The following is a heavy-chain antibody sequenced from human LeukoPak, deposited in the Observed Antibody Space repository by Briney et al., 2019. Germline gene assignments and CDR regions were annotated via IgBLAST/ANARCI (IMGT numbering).Heavy chain of an antibody. D-gene: IGHD6-13*01. CDR1: GCTFTGYY. CDR3: ARGRVAAAGRPVNFDY. CDR2: INPNSGGT. J-gene: IGHJ4*02. Sequence: GASVKVSCKASGCTFTGYYMHWVRQAPGQGLEWMGWINPNSGGTNYAQKFQGRVTMTRDTSISTAYMELSRLRSDDTAVYYCARGRVAAAGRPVNFDYWGQGTLVTVSS. V-gene: IGHV1-2*02.